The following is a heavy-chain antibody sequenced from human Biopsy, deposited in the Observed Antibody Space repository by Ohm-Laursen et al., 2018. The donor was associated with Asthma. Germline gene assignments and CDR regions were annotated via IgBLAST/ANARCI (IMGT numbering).Heavy chain of an antibody. Sequence: SLRLSCSASGFTFDDYAMNWVRQAPGKGLEWVSGISWNSGSLEYADSVKGRFTVSRDNAKRTLYLQMNSLRAEDTALYYCVRVWGGSAFDIWGQGTMVAVSS. CDR1: GFTFDDYA. J-gene: IGHJ3*02. CDR2: ISWNSGSL. V-gene: IGHV3-9*01. CDR3: VRVWGGSAFDI. D-gene: IGHD3-16*01.